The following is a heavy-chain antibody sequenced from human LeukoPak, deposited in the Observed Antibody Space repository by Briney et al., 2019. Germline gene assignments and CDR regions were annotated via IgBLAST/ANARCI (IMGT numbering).Heavy chain of an antibody. J-gene: IGHJ4*02. Sequence: GGSLRLSCAASGFTFSSYSMNWVRQAPGKGLEWVSSISSSSSYIYYADSMKGRFTVSRDYAKNSLYLQMNSLRVEDTAVYYCAKVAKYYYGPETYYFFEQWGQGTPVTASS. CDR2: ISSSSSYI. CDR1: GFTFSSYS. D-gene: IGHD3-10*01. CDR3: AKVAKYYYGPETYYFFEQ. V-gene: IGHV3-21*01.